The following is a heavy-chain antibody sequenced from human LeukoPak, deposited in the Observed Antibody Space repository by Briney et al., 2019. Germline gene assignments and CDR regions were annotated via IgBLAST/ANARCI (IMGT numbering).Heavy chain of an antibody. CDR2: INPNSGGT. CDR3: ARIAAAGTSYFDY. Sequence: ASVKVSCKASGYTFTGYYMHWVRQAPGQGLEWMGWINPNSGGTNYAQKFQGRVTMTRDTSINTAYMELSRLRSDDTAVYYCARIAAAGTSYFDYWGQGTLVTVSS. J-gene: IGHJ4*02. CDR1: GYTFTGYY. V-gene: IGHV1-2*02. D-gene: IGHD6-13*01.